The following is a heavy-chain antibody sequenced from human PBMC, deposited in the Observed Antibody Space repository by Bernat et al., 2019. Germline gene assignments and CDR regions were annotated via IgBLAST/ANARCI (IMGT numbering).Heavy chain of an antibody. V-gene: IGHV1-3*01. D-gene: IGHD2-8*01. CDR2: INAGNGNT. CDR1: GYTFTSYA. CDR3: ARSACTKGACRALHFDL. J-gene: IGHJ2*01. Sequence: QVQLVQSGAEVKKPGASVKVSCKASGYTFTSYAMHWVRQAPGQRLEWMGWINAGNGNTKYSQSFQDRVTITRDTSASTAFMDLSSLISEDTAVYYCARSACTKGACRALHFDLWGRGTLVTVSS.